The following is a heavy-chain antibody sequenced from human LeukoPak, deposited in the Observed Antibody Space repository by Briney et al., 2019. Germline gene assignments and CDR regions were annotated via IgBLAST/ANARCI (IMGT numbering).Heavy chain of an antibody. CDR3: AKDRYCSSTSCSADDY. Sequence: PGGSLRLSYAASGFTFSSYAMSWVRQAPEKGLEWVSAISGSGDTTYYADSVKGRFTISRDNSKNTLYLQMNSLRAEDTAVYYCAKDRYCSSTSCSADDYWGQGTLVTVSS. D-gene: IGHD2-2*01. CDR1: GFTFSSYA. CDR2: ISGSGDTT. V-gene: IGHV3-23*01. J-gene: IGHJ4*02.